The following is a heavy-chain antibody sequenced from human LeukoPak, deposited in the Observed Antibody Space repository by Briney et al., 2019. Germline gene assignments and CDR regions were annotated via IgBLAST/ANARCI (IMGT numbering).Heavy chain of an antibody. V-gene: IGHV4-39*01. CDR1: GGSISSSSYY. D-gene: IGHD3-22*01. Sequence: SETLSLTCSVSGGSISSSSYYWGWIRQPPGKGLECIGSIHYSGSTYYNPSLKSRVTISVDTSKNQFSLKLSSVTAADTAVYYCARQVRRYYDSSGYPQPADWGQGTLVTVSS. J-gene: IGHJ4*02. CDR3: ARQVRRYYDSSGYPQPAD. CDR2: IHYSGST.